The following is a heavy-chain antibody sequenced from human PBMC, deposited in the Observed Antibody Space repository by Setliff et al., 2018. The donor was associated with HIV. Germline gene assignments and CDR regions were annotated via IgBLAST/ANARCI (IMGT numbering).Heavy chain of an antibody. Sequence: PSETLSLTCIVSGGSITSDGYFWTWIRHHPGKGLEWIGYISYSGTTYYNPSLKSRLTISRDTSKNHFSLRLSGVTAADTAMYYCARGVRGVIIDWYYFDYWGQGTLVTVSS. CDR3: ARGVRGVIIDWYYFDY. V-gene: IGHV4-31*03. D-gene: IGHD3-10*01. CDR1: GGSITSDGYF. CDR2: ISYSGTT. J-gene: IGHJ4*02.